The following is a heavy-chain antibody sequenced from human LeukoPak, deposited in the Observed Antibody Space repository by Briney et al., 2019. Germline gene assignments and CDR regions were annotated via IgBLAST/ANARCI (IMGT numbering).Heavy chain of an antibody. Sequence: GGSLRLSCAASGFTFSSYAMSWVRQAPGKGLEWVSAISGSGGSTYYADYVKGRFTISRDNSKNTLYLQMNSLRAEDTAVYYCAKGPSGSWKYFDYWGQGTLVTVSS. CDR1: GFTFSSYA. V-gene: IGHV3-23*01. CDR3: AKGPSGSWKYFDY. D-gene: IGHD6-13*01. CDR2: ISGSGGST. J-gene: IGHJ4*02.